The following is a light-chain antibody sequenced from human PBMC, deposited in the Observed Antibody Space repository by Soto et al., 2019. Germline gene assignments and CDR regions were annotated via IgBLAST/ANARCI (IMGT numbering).Light chain of an antibody. CDR2: DVS. CDR3: ISYKSISTLVG. Sequence: QSALTKPASVSGSPGQSITISCTGTSSDVGGYNYVSWYQQHTGKAPKLMIYDVSNRPSGVSNRFSGSKSGKTASLTISGLQAEDYADYYCISYKSISTLVGFGVGTKLTVL. V-gene: IGLV2-14*01. CDR1: SSDVGGYNY. J-gene: IGLJ2*01.